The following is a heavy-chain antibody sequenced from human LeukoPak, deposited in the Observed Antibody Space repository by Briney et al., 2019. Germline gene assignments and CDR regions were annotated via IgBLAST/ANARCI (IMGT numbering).Heavy chain of an antibody. D-gene: IGHD3-3*01. Sequence: GGSLRLSCAASGITVTSNHMSWVRQAPGKELEWVSVIYSGGSTYYADSVKGRFTISRDNSKNTLYLQMDSLRTEDTAVYYCTTRRFTIFGVDYYFDYWGQGTLVTVSS. CDR2: IYSGGST. V-gene: IGHV3-66*01. J-gene: IGHJ4*02. CDR3: TTRRFTIFGVDYYFDY. CDR1: GITVTSNH.